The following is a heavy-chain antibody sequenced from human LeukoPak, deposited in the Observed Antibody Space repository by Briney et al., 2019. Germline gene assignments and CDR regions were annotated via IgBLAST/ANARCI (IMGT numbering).Heavy chain of an antibody. D-gene: IGHD3-22*01. CDR2: ISSSSSYI. CDR1: GFTFSSYS. V-gene: IGHV3-21*01. J-gene: IGHJ4*02. CDR3: ARDPDYDSSGYYPPNFDY. Sequence: GGSLRLSCAASGFTFSSYSMNWVRQAPGKGLEWVSSISSSSSYIYYADSVKGRFTISRDNAKNSLYLQMNSLRAEDTAVYYCARDPDYDSSGYYPPNFDYWGQGTLVTVSS.